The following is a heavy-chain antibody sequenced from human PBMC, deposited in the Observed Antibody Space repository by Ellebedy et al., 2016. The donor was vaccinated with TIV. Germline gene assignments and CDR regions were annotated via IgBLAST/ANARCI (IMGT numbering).Heavy chain of an antibody. CDR1: GCTFSSYG. V-gene: IGHV1-69*10. D-gene: IGHD4-23*01. Sequence: AASVKVSCKASGCTFSSYGISWVRQAPGQGLEWMGGIIPILGKANYAQKFQGRVTITADESTYTAYMELSSLRSEDTAVYYCARVGTYYGGNPSYYFDYWGQGTLVTVSS. J-gene: IGHJ4*02. CDR2: IIPILGKA. CDR3: ARVGTYYGGNPSYYFDY.